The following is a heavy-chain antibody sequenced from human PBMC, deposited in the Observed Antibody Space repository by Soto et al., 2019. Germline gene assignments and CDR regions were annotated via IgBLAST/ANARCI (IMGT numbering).Heavy chain of an antibody. J-gene: IGHJ6*02. CDR1: GFTFSSYS. D-gene: IGHD3-10*01. CDR2: ISSSSSYI. CDR3: ARVGDYGSGSYYNLPYYYGMDV. V-gene: IGHV3-21*01. Sequence: PGGSLRLSCAASGFTFSSYSMNWVRQAPGKGLEWVSSISSSSSYIYYADSVKGRFTISRDNAKNSLYLQMNSLRAEDTAVYYCARVGDYGSGSYYNLPYYYGMDVWGQGTTVTAP.